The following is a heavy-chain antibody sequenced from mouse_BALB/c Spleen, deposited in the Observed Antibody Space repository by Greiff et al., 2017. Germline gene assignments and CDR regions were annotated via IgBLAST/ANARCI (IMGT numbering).Heavy chain of an antibody. D-gene: IGHD1-1*01. J-gene: IGHJ2*01. V-gene: IGHV5-6-5*01. CDR2: ISSGGST. CDR1: GFTFSGYA. CDR3: AREDYGYFDY. Sequence: DVKLVESGGGLVKPGGSLKLSCAASGFTFSGYAMSWVRQTPEKRLEWVASISSGGSTYYPDSVKGRFTISRDNARNILYLQMSSLRSEDTAMYYCAREDYGYFDYWGQGTTLTVSS.